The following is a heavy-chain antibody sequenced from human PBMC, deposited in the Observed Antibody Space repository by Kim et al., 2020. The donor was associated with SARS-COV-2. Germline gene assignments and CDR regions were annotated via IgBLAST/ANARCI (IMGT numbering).Heavy chain of an antibody. J-gene: IGHJ6*02. Sequence: SVKVSCKASGFTFTSSAVQWVRQARGQRLEWIGWIVVGSGNTNYAQKFQERVTITRDMSTSTAYMELSSLRSEDTAVYYCAADGSAAIVNYYYGMDVWGQGTTVNVS. V-gene: IGHV1-58*01. CDR2: IVVGSGNT. CDR3: AADGSAAIVNYYYGMDV. CDR1: GFTFTSSA. D-gene: IGHD2-2*02.